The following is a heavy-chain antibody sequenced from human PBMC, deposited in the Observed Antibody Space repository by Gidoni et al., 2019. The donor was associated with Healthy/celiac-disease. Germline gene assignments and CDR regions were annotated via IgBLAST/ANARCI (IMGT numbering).Heavy chain of an antibody. J-gene: IGHJ6*02. Sequence: QLQLQESGQGLVKPSETLSLTCTVSGGSISSTSYYWGWIRQPPGKGLEWIGSIYYSWSTYYNPSLKGRVTISVDTSKNQFSLKLSSVSAADTAVYYCARRRSAARSYYYYYYGMDVWGQGTTVTVSS. CDR1: GGSISSTSYY. D-gene: IGHD2-2*01. CDR2: IYYSWST. CDR3: ARRRSAARSYYYYYYGMDV. V-gene: IGHV4-39*01.